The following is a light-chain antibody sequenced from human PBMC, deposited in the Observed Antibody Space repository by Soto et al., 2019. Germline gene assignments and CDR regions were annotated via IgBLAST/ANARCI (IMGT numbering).Light chain of an antibody. V-gene: IGKV3D-15*01. CDR2: GAS. CDR3: QQYDNWPLT. J-gene: IGKJ4*01. Sequence: EIVMTQSPATLSVPPGERATLSCRASQSVDSNLAWYQQKPGQAPRLLIFGASTRATGIPARFSGSGSGTDFTLTISSLQSEDFGVYFCQQYDNWPLTFGGGTRWIS. CDR1: QSVDSN.